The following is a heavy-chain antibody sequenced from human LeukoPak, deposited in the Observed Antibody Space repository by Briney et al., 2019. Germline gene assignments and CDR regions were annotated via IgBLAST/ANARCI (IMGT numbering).Heavy chain of an antibody. CDR1: GGSISSSSYY. Sequence: PSETLSLTCTVSGGSISSSSYYWGWIRQPPGKGLEWIGGIYYSGSTYYNPSLKSRVTMSVDTSKNQFSLKLSSVTAADTAVYYCARPQERGYDILTGYLFWGQGTLVTVSS. CDR3: ARPQERGYDILTGYLF. CDR2: IYYSGST. D-gene: IGHD3-9*01. V-gene: IGHV4-39*01. J-gene: IGHJ4*02.